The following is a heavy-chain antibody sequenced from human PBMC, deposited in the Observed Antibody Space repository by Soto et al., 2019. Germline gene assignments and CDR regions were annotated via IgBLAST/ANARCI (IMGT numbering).Heavy chain of an antibody. Sequence: ASVKVSCKASGYTFTSYAVHWVRQAPGQRLEWMGWINAGNGNTKYSQKFQGRVTITRDTSASTAYMELSSLRSEDTAVYYCARPLGSSVAGNIGWFDPWGQGTLVTVSS. V-gene: IGHV1-3*01. CDR2: INAGNGNT. CDR3: ARPLGSSVAGNIGWFDP. D-gene: IGHD6-19*01. CDR1: GYTFTSYA. J-gene: IGHJ5*02.